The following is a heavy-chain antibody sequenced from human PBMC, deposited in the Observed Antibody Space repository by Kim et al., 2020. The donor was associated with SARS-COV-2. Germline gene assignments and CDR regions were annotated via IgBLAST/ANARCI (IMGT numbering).Heavy chain of an antibody. D-gene: IGHD4-17*01. CDR2: MFIRGST. V-gene: IGHV4-4*07. CDR3: AAGGTYGDVDY. Sequence: SETLSLTCTVSGGSITSYYLSWIRQPAGKGLEWIGRMFIRGSTNYNPSLKSRVTMPLDTSKNQFSLKLTSVTAADTAVYYCAAGGTYGDVDYWGQGILVTVSS. J-gene: IGHJ4*02. CDR1: GGSITSYY.